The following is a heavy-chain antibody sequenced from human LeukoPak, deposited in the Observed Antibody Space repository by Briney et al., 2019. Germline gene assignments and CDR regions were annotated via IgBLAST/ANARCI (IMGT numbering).Heavy chain of an antibody. CDR2: ISSSTSTE. V-gene: IGHV3-48*02. J-gene: IGHJ4*02. Sequence: PGGSLRLSCAASGXAFRTYSMNWVRQAPGRGLEWISHISSSTSTEYYADSVKGLFTISRDNGKNSLYLQMSSLRDEDTALYYCARGYYDILTGPTRVLDYWGQGTLVTVSS. CDR3: ARGYYDILTGPTRVLDY. D-gene: IGHD3-9*01. CDR1: GXAFRTYS.